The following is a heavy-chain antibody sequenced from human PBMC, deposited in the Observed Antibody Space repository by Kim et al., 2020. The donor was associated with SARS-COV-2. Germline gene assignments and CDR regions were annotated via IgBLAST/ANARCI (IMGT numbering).Heavy chain of an antibody. D-gene: IGHD3-10*01. CDR3: ATVSPWPSVGPMVRGVMPNYGMDV. CDR1: GYTLTELS. CDR2: FDPEDGET. V-gene: IGHV1-24*01. Sequence: ASVKVSCKVSGYTLTELSMHWVRQAPGKGLEWMGGFDPEDGETIYAQKFQGRVTMTEDTSTDTAYMELSSLRSEDTAVYYCATVSPWPSVGPMVRGVMPNYGMDVWGQGTTVTVSS. J-gene: IGHJ6*02.